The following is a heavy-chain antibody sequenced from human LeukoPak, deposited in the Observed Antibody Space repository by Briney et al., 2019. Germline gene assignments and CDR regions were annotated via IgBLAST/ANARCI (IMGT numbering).Heavy chain of an antibody. V-gene: IGHV4-39*01. Sequence: PSETLSLTCTVSGGSISSSSYYWGCIRQPPRKGLECIGSIYYSGSTYYNPSLKSRVTISVDTSKNQFSLELSSVTAADTAVYYCARGKGSYCGGDCLRAFDIWGQGTMVTVSS. J-gene: IGHJ3*02. D-gene: IGHD2-21*02. CDR2: IYYSGST. CDR3: ARGKGSYCGGDCLRAFDI. CDR1: GGSISSSSYY.